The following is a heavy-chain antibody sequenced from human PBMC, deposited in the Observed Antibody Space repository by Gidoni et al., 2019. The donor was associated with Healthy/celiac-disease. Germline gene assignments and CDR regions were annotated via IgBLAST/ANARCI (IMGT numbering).Heavy chain of an antibody. CDR1: GFTFSSYG. Sequence: QVQLVESGGGVVQPGRSLRLSWAASGFTFSSYGTHWVRQAPGKGLEGVAVIWYDGSNKDYADSVKGRFTISRDNSKNTLYLQMNSLRAEDTAVYYCARDRRDPTSSSLPPGYYYYGMDVWGQGTTVTVSS. J-gene: IGHJ6*02. V-gene: IGHV3-33*01. D-gene: IGHD6-13*01. CDR3: ARDRRDPTSSSLPPGYYYYGMDV. CDR2: IWYDGSNK.